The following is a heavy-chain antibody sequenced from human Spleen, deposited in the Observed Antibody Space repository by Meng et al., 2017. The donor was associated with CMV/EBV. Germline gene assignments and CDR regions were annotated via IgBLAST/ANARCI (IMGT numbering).Heavy chain of an antibody. Sequence: GYSFPGYLMHWLRQAPGQGLQWMGWTNPYTGANSYGQTLQGRVTMSRDAPITTAYMELSSLRSDDTAVYYCARDYYGSGGAWFDPWGQGTLVTVSS. CDR3: ARDYYGSGGAWFDP. CDR1: GYSFPGYL. D-gene: IGHD3-10*01. CDR2: TNPYTGAN. V-gene: IGHV1-2*02. J-gene: IGHJ5*02.